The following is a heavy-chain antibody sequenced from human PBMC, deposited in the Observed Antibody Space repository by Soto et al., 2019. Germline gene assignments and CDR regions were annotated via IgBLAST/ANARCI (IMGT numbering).Heavy chain of an antibody. V-gene: IGHV1-69*01. CDR1: GGTFSSYA. J-gene: IGHJ4*02. Sequence: QVQLVQSGAEVKKPGSSVKVSCKDSGGTFSSYAISWVRQAPGQGLEWMGGIIPIFGTANYEQKFQGRVTISADESTSTADMELSSLRTEDTAVYYCARVVLRSSGPDGDLGYWGQGTLFTFSS. CDR2: IIPIFGTA. CDR3: ARVVLRSSGPDGDLGY. D-gene: IGHD4-17*01.